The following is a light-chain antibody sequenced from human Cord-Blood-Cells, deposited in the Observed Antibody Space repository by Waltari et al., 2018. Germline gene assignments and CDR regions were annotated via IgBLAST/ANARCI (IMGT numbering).Light chain of an antibody. Sequence: QSALTQPASVSGSPGQSITISCTGTSSDVGGYNYVSWYQQHPGKAPKLMIYYVSKRPSGVSNRFSGSKSGNTASLTISGLQAEEEADYYCSSYTSSSTVFGGGTKLTVL. CDR1: SSDVGGYNY. CDR2: YVS. J-gene: IGLJ3*02. CDR3: SSYTSSSTV. V-gene: IGLV2-14*01.